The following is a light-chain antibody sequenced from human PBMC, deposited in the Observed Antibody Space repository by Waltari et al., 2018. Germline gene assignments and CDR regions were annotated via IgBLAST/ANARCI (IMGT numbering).Light chain of an antibody. J-gene: IGLJ1*01. CDR1: SSDVGRYKF. CDR3: SSYTSSSTLV. CDR2: EGS. Sequence: QSALTQPASVSGSPGQSITISCTGTSSDVGRYKFVSWYQHHPGKVFKLIIYEGSERPSGVSNRCSGSKSGNTASLTISGLQAEDEADYYCSSYTSSSTLVFGTGTKVTVL. V-gene: IGLV2-14*02.